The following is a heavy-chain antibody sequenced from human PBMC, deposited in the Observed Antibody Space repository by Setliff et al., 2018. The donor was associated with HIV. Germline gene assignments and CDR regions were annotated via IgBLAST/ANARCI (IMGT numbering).Heavy chain of an antibody. D-gene: IGHD3-10*01. CDR3: ARGKLWPDY. J-gene: IGHJ4*02. Sequence: ASVKVSCKASGYTFTSYYMHWVRQAPGQGLEWMGRINPNSGGTKYAQKFQGRVTITRDTSASTAYMELGSLRSEDTAVYYCARGKLWPDYWGQGTLVTVSS. V-gene: IGHV1-2*06. CDR2: INPNSGGT. CDR1: GYTFTSYY.